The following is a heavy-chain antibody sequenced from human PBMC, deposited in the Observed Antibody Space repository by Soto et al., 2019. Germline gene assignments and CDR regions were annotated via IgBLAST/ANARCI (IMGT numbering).Heavy chain of an antibody. CDR3: ARAGYSYGNFDY. CDR2: ISYDGSNK. CDR1: GFTVCSYA. Sequence: GSPRLCCAACGFTVCSYAMHGVRQAPGKGLEWVAVISYDGSNKYYADSVKGRFTISRDNSKNTLYLQMNSLRAEDTAVYYCARAGYSYGNFDYWGQGTLVTVSS. J-gene: IGHJ4*02. V-gene: IGHV3-30-3*01. D-gene: IGHD5-18*01.